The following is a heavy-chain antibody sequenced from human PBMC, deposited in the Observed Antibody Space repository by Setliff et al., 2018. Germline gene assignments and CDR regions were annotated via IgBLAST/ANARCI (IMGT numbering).Heavy chain of an antibody. CDR2: IKQDGSVK. Sequence: GGSLRLSCAASGFTFSSYWMNWVRQAPGKGLEWVANIKQDGSVKNYVDSVKGRFSISRDNTKNTPYLQMNSLRAEDTAVYYCAKDRQQLYFDYWGQGTLVTVSS. CDR1: GFTFSSYW. V-gene: IGHV3-7*01. CDR3: AKDRQQLYFDY. J-gene: IGHJ4*02. D-gene: IGHD6-13*01.